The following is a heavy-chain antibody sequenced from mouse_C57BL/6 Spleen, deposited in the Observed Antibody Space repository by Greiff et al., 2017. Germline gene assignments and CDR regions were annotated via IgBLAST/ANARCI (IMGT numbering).Heavy chain of an antibody. J-gene: IGHJ3*01. CDR3: AIHAAQAAGFAY. V-gene: IGHV1-74*01. D-gene: IGHD3-2*02. Sequence: QVQLQQPGAELVKPGASVKVSCKASGYTFTSYWMHWVKQRPGQGLEWIGRIHPSDSDTNYNQKFKGKATLTVDKSSSTAYMQLSSLTSEDSAVYYCAIHAAQAAGFAYWGQGTLVTVSA. CDR2: IHPSDSDT. CDR1: GYTFTSYW.